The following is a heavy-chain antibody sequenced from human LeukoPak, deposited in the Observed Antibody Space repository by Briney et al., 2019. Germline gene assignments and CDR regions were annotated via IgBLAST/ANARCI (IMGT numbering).Heavy chain of an antibody. Sequence: GGSLRLSCAASGFTFSNYAMSWVRQAPGKGLEWVSGISGSGDSTYYADPVKGRFTISRDNSKNTLYLQMNSLRAEDTAVYYCAKWPTYYYDSSGYYYYWGQGTLVTVSS. J-gene: IGHJ4*02. CDR3: AKWPTYYYDSSGYYYY. V-gene: IGHV3-23*01. CDR2: ISGSGDST. D-gene: IGHD3-22*01. CDR1: GFTFSNYA.